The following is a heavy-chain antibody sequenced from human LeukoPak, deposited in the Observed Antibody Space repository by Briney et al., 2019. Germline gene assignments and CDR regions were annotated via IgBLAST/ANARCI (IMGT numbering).Heavy chain of an antibody. J-gene: IGHJ4*02. Sequence: GGSLRLSCAASGFTFSSYAMSWVRQAPGKGLEWVAGISGSGTSTYYADSVKGRFTISRDNSKNALYLQMNSLRADETAVYYCAKEVYSDSSGYFDYWGQGTLVTVSS. CDR3: AKEVYSDSSGYFDY. CDR2: ISGSGTST. D-gene: IGHD3-22*01. CDR1: GFTFSSYA. V-gene: IGHV3-23*01.